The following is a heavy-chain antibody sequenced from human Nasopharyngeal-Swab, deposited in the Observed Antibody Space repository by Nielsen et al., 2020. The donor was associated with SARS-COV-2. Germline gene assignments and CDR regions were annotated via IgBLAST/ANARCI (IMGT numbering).Heavy chain of an antibody. V-gene: IGHV1-2*02. D-gene: IGHD3-3*02. Sequence: WARQAPGQGLEWMGWINPNSGGTNYAQKFQGRVTMTRDTSISTAYMELSRLRSDDTAVYYCARQGIMGGVGIDVWGQGTLVTVSS. CDR2: INPNSGGT. J-gene: IGHJ4*02. CDR3: ARQGIMGGVGIDV.